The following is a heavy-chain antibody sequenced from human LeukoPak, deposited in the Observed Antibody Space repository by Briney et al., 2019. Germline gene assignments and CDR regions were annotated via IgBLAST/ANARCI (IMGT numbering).Heavy chain of an antibody. J-gene: IGHJ3*01. Sequence: GGSLRLSCEASGFIFSTYAMNWVRQAPGKGLEWVSGISGRDGSTYYADSVKGRFTISRDNSKNTLYLQMNSLRVEDTAVYYCAKVEYGSGTDDAFDFWGQGTMVTVSS. V-gene: IGHV3-23*01. CDR1: GFIFSTYA. CDR2: ISGRDGST. CDR3: AKVEYGSGTDDAFDF. D-gene: IGHD3-10*01.